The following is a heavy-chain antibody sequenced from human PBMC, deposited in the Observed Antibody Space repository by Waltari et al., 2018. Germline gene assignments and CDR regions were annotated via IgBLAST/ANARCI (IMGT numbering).Heavy chain of an antibody. V-gene: IGHV4-39*07. CDR1: GGSISSSSYY. J-gene: IGHJ5*02. CDR2: IYYSGGP. Sequence: QLQLQESGPGLVKPSETLSLTCTVSGGSISSSSYYWGWIRQPPGKGLEWIGSIYYSGGPDHTPSLKGRVTISVDTSKNQFSLKLSSVPAADTAGYYCAGESGGRGIPKGPDPWGQGTLVTVSS. D-gene: IGHD1-26*01. CDR3: AGESGGRGIPKGPDP.